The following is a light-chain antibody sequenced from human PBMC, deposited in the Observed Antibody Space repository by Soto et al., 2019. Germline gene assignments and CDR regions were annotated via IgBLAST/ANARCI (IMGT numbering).Light chain of an antibody. CDR3: QQYGSSAWT. CDR2: GAS. CDR1: QSVSGSY. V-gene: IGKV3-20*01. Sequence: EIVLTQSPGTLSLSPGERATLSCRASQSVSGSYLAWYQQKPGQAPRLLIYGASSRATGIPDRFSGSGSGTDLSLTIIRLEPEDFAVYYCQQYGSSAWTFGQGTKLEIK. J-gene: IGKJ1*01.